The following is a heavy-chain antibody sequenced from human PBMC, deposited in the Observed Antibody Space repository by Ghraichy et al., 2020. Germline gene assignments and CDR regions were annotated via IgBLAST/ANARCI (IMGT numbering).Heavy chain of an antibody. CDR3: ARGTYYYDSSGYYAVY. CDR1: GFTFSSYA. V-gene: IGHV3-30-3*01. CDR2: ISYDGSNK. Sequence: GESMNISCAASGFTFSSYAMHWVRQAPGKGLEWVAVISYDGSNKYYADSVKGRFTISRDNSKNTLYLQMNSLRAEDTAVYYCARGTYYYDSSGYYAVYWGQGTLVTVSS. J-gene: IGHJ4*02. D-gene: IGHD3-22*01.